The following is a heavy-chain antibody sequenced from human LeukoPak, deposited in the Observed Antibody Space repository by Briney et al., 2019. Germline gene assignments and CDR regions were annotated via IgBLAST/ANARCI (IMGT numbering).Heavy chain of an antibody. CDR1: GYTFTKYL. V-gene: IGHV1-46*01. CDR2: ISPSAGNT. D-gene: IGHD2-15*01. Sequence: GASVKVSFKACGYTFTKYLMNGVGQAPGRGLEWMGTISPSAGNTNYAQSFRGRVTMTRDTSTSTVYMELTSLPSEDTAEYYWVSDSAGGYLHYRGQGTQVTVSS. CDR3: VSDSAGGYLHY. J-gene: IGHJ4*02.